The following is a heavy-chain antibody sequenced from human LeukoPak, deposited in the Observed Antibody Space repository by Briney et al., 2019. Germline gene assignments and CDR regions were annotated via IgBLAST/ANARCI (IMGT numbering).Heavy chain of an antibody. CDR2: IYYSGSA. V-gene: IGHV4-59*01. J-gene: IGHJ4*02. CDR3: ARDRDSSGWFDY. CDR1: GGSISSYY. D-gene: IGHD6-19*01. Sequence: SETLSLTCTVSGGSISSYYWSWIRQPPGKGLEWIGFIYYSGSANYNPSLKSRVTMSVDTSKNQFSLKLSSVTAADTAFYYCARDRDSSGWFDYWGQGTLVTVSS.